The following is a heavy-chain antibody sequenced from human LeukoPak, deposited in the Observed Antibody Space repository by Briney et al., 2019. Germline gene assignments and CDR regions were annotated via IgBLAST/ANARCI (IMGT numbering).Heavy chain of an antibody. V-gene: IGHV3-23*01. J-gene: IGHJ6*02. CDR1: GFTFNSYA. CDR3: AKASYRYYYYGMDV. CDR2: ISGSGGST. D-gene: IGHD2-2*01. Sequence: PGGSLRLSCAASGFTFNSYAMNWVRQAPGKGLEWVSAISGSGGSTYYAGSVKGRFTISSDNSKNTLYLQMNSLRVEDTAVYYCAKASYRYYYYGMDVWGLGTTVNVSS.